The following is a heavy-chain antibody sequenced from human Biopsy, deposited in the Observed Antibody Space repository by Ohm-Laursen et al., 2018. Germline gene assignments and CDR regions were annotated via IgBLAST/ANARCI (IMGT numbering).Heavy chain of an antibody. CDR2: ITSRSGYK. J-gene: IGHJ6*02. Sequence: SLRLSCAAAGFSFTSYTMNWVRQVPGKGLEWVSSITSRSGYKYYADSVKGRFTISRDNAKNSLYLQMNSLRAEDTAVYFCASLGLVWFGELLSVPFGMDVWGQGTTVTVCS. CDR1: GFSFTSYT. V-gene: IGHV3-21*01. CDR3: ASLGLVWFGELLSVPFGMDV. D-gene: IGHD3-10*01.